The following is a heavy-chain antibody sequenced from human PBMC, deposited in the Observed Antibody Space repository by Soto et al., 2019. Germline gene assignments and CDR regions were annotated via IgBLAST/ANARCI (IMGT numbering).Heavy chain of an antibody. CDR1: GFTVSSYS. V-gene: IGHV3-48*01. CDR3: ARDGCSGSNCLNWFDP. D-gene: IGHD2-15*01. CDR2: ISSSSTTK. Sequence: PGGSLRLSCAASGFTVSSYSMNWVRQAPGKGLEWVSYISSSSTTKYYADSVKGRFTISRDNAKNSLYLQMNSLRAEDTAVYYCARDGCSGSNCLNWFDPWGQGTLVTVSS. J-gene: IGHJ5*02.